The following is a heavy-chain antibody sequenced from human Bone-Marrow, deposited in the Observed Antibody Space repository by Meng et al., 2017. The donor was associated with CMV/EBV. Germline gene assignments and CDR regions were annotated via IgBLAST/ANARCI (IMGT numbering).Heavy chain of an antibody. J-gene: IGHJ3*01. CDR3: ARAHVGVSPLDAFDV. CDR2: MNPNSGNT. D-gene: IGHD2-21*01. V-gene: IGHV1-8*02. CDR1: GYTFTSYG. Sequence: ASVKVSCKASGYTFTSYGISWVRQATGQGLEWMGWMNPNSGNTGYAQKFQGRVTMTRNTSISTAYMELSSLRSEDTAVYFCARAHVGVSPLDAFDVWGQRTMVTVSS.